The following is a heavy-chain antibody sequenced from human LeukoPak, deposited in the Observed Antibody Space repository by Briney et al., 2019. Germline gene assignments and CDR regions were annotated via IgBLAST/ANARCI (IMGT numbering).Heavy chain of an antibody. Sequence: GRSLRLSCAASGFTFSSYAMHWVRQAPGKGLEWLAVISYDGSNKYYADSVKGRFTISRDNSKNTLYLQMNSLRAEDTAVYYCARGGYYDFSYFDYWGQGTLVTVSS. CDR1: GFTFSSYA. V-gene: IGHV3-30-3*01. J-gene: IGHJ4*02. D-gene: IGHD3-3*01. CDR3: ARGGYYDFSYFDY. CDR2: ISYDGSNK.